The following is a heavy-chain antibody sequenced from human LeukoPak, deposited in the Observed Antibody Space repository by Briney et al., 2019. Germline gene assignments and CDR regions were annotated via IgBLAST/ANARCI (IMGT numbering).Heavy chain of an antibody. CDR2: INPNSGGT. CDR1: GGTSNSHA. Sequence: ASVKVSCKASGGTSNSHAISWVRQAPGQGLEWMGWINPNSGGTNYAQKFQGRVTMTRDTSISTAYMELSRLRSDDTAVYYCARDIVVPAARLGFDPWGQGTLVTVSS. CDR3: ARDIVVPAARLGFDP. J-gene: IGHJ5*02. D-gene: IGHD2-2*01. V-gene: IGHV1-2*02.